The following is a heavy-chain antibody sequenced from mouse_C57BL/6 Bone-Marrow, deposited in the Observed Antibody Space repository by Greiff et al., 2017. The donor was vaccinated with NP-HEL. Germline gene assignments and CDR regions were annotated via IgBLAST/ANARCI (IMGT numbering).Heavy chain of an antibody. Sequence: VQLQQPGAELVKPGASVKLSCKASGYTFTSYWMHWVKQRPGQGLEWIGMIHPNSGSTNYNEKFKSKATLTVDKSSSTAYMQLSSLTSEDSAVYYCARRGYYYGSSPSYAMYYWGQGTSVTVSS. J-gene: IGHJ4*01. CDR1: GYTFTSYW. V-gene: IGHV1-64*01. CDR3: ARRGYYYGSSPSYAMYY. D-gene: IGHD1-1*01. CDR2: IHPNSGST.